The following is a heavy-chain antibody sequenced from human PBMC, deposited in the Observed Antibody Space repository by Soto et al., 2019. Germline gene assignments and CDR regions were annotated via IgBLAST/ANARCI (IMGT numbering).Heavy chain of an antibody. D-gene: IGHD2-15*01. CDR3: ARGLCSGGSCYNYDAFDI. CDR2: IYHSGST. J-gene: IGHJ3*02. Sequence: SETLSLTCAVSGGSISSGGYSWSWIRQPPGKGLEWIGYIYHSGSTYYNPSLKSRVTISVDRSKNQFSLKLSSVTAADTAVYYCARGLCSGGSCYNYDAFDIWGQGTMVTVSS. V-gene: IGHV4-30-2*01. CDR1: GGSISSGGYS.